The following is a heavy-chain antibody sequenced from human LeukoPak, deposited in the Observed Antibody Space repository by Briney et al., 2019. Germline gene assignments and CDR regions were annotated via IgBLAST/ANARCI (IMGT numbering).Heavy chain of an antibody. J-gene: IGHJ4*02. CDR3: ARQGYYYGSGSLDY. D-gene: IGHD3-10*01. CDR2: IYYSGST. V-gene: IGHV4-39*01. CDR1: GGSISSSSYY. Sequence: SETLSLTCTVSGGSISSSSYYWGWIRQPPWKGLEWIGSIYYSGSTYYNPSLKGRVTISVDTSKNQFSLKLSSVTAADTAVYYCARQGYYYGSGSLDYWGQGTLVTVSS.